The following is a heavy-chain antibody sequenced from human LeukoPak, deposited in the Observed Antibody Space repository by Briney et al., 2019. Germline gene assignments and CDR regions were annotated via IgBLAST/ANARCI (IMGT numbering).Heavy chain of an antibody. V-gene: IGHV4-34*01. CDR1: GGSFSGYY. J-gene: IGHJ4*02. Sequence: SETLSLTCAVYGGSFSGYYWSWIRQPPGKGLEWIGEINHSGSTNYNPSLKSRVTISVDTSKNQFSLKLSSVTAADTAVYYCARLGQGLRDYWGQGTLVTVSS. CDR2: INHSGST. CDR3: ARLGQGLRDY.